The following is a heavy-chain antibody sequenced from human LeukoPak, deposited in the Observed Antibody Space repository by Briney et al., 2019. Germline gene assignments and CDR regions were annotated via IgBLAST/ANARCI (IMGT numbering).Heavy chain of an antibody. CDR1: GGSFSSYY. CDR2: INHSGST. Sequence: PSETLSLTCAVYGGSFSSYYWSWIRQPPGKGLEWIGEINHSGSTNYNPSLKSRVTISVDTSKNQFSLKLSSVTAADTAVYYCARVVSGSFDYWGQGTLVTVSS. CDR3: ARVVSGSFDY. V-gene: IGHV4-34*01. J-gene: IGHJ4*02. D-gene: IGHD2-15*01.